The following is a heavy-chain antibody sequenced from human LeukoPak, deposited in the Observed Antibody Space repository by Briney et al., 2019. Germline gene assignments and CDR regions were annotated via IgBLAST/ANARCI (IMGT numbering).Heavy chain of an antibody. CDR3: ANYGSVSYFAY. V-gene: IGHV3-30*02. CDR1: GIPFSSFG. CDR2: IWYDGSNK. D-gene: IGHD3-10*01. J-gene: IGHJ4*02. Sequence: GGSLRLSCAAPGIPFSSFGMHWLRQAPGKGLEWVAFIWYDGSNKYYADSVKGRFTISRDNSKNTLYLQMISLRAEDTAVYYCANYGSVSYFAYWGQGTLVTVSS.